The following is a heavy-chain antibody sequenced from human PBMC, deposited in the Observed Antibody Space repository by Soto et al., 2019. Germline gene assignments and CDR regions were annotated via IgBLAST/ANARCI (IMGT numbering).Heavy chain of an antibody. CDR2: INTGYGNT. D-gene: IGHD4-17*01. V-gene: IGHV1-3*04. J-gene: IGHJ4*02. CDR3: ARWDYGIDY. CDR1: GYTFTNYA. Sequence: QVQLVQSGADVKKPGASVKVSCKASGYTFTNYAIHWLRQAPGHRLEWMGWINTGYGNTKYSQKFQGRVTITRDTSASTAYRELSSLRSEDTAVYYCARWDYGIDYWGQGTLVTVSA.